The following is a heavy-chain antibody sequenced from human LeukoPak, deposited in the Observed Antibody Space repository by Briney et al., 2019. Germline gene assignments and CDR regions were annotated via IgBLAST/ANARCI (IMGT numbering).Heavy chain of an antibody. V-gene: IGHV3-74*01. J-gene: IGHJ4*02. Sequence: GGSLRLSCAASGFTFSSYWMHWVRQAPGKGLVWVSRINSDGSSTSYADSVKGRFTISRDNAKNTLYLQMNSLRAEDTAVYYCARDGWYYYGSGSYSPDYWGQGTLVTVSS. CDR1: GFTFSSYW. CDR3: ARDGWYYYGSGSYSPDY. CDR2: INSDGSST. D-gene: IGHD3-10*01.